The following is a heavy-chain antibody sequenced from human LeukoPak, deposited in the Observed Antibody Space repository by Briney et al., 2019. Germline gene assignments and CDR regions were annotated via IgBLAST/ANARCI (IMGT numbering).Heavy chain of an antibody. V-gene: IGHV1-69*06. CDR2: IIPILGSA. D-gene: IGHD6-19*01. CDR1: GYTFTNYA. Sequence: ASVKVSCKASGYTFTNYAISWVRQAPGQGLEWLGGIIPILGSANYAQKFQGRVTIIADKSTSTAYLELSRLRSDDTAVYYCARDLGAQWLVPWGQGTLVTVSS. J-gene: IGHJ5*02. CDR3: ARDLGAQWLVP.